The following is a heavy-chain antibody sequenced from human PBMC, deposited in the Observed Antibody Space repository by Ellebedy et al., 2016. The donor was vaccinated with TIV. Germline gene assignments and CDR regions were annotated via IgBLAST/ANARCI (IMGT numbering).Heavy chain of an antibody. CDR2: LNVASTDT. D-gene: IGHD3-22*01. Sequence: AASVEVSCKASGYTFTGYYIHWVRQAPGQGLAWMGWLNVASTDTNYAQRFRDRVTMTRDTSISTAYMDLSRLTSDDTAVYYCARSVMKVVTAAPLGYWGQGTLVTVSS. CDR3: ARSVMKVVTAAPLGY. CDR1: GYTFTGYY. J-gene: IGHJ4*02. V-gene: IGHV1-2*02.